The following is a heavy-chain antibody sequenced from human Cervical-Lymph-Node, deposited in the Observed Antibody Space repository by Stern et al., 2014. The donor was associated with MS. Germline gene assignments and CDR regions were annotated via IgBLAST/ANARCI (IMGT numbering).Heavy chain of an antibody. Sequence: QVPLRESGPALVKPTQTLTLTCTFSGFSLSTSGMCVSWIRLPPGKALEWLALLDWDANKYYTTSLETRITISRDTSRNPVILPVTNMDPVDTGTYYCARMSRDYYYYGMDVWGQGTTVTVSS. CDR1: GFSLSTSGMC. J-gene: IGHJ6*02. CDR3: ARMSRDYYYYGMDV. V-gene: IGHV2-70*01. CDR2: LDWDANK.